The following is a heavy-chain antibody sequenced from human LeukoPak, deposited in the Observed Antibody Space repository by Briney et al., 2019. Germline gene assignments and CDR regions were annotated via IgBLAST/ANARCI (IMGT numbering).Heavy chain of an antibody. Sequence: GESLKIYCKGSGYSFTSYWIGWVRQMPGKGLEWMGIIYPGDSDTRYSPSFQGQVTISADKSISTAYLQWSSLKASDTAMYYCATNSRTPFGVVTYYFDYWGQGTLVTVSS. J-gene: IGHJ4*02. CDR1: GYSFTSYW. CDR3: ATNSRTPFGVVTYYFDY. CDR2: IYPGDSDT. D-gene: IGHD3-3*01. V-gene: IGHV5-51*01.